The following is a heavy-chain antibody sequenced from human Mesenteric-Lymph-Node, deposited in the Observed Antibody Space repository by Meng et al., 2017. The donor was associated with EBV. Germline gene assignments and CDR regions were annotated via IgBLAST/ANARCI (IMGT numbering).Heavy chain of an antibody. D-gene: IGHD2-2*01. J-gene: IGHJ4*02. Sequence: QVHLQAACPGRVKPSPTPSLTGTLSGCFCISGCYYLSGIRQPPGKVLEWIGYIYYSATTYYNPSLQSRVSMSMDSSRNQFSLKLSSVTAADTAVYYCAREIYCTSASCPFDYWGQGTLVTVSS. CDR1: GCFCISGCYY. CDR2: IYYSATT. V-gene: IGHV4-30-4*01. CDR3: AREIYCTSASCPFDY.